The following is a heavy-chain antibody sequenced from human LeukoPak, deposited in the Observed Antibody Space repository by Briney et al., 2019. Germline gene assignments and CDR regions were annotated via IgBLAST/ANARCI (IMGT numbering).Heavy chain of an antibody. CDR3: ARDLQRYCSSTSCPNWFDP. CDR2: INHSGST. Sequence: SGTLSLTCAVYGGSFSGYYWSWIRQPPGKGLEWIGEINHSGSTNYNPSLKSRVTISVDTSKNQFSLKLSSVTAADTAVYYCARDLQRYCSSTSCPNWFDPWGQGTLVTVSS. D-gene: IGHD2-2*01. V-gene: IGHV4-34*01. CDR1: GGSFSGYY. J-gene: IGHJ5*02.